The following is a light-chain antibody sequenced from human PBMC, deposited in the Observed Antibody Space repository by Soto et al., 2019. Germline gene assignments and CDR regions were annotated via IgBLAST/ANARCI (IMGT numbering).Light chain of an antibody. CDR1: QSISTE. J-gene: IGKJ2*01. CDR3: ERGHNGTLT. CDR2: YAP. V-gene: IGKV3-15*01. Sequence: EIAMTQSPATLSVSPGERATLSCRASQSISTELAWYQQIPGQPPRLLIYYAPTRATGVPTRVTGSGSGSEFTLTISRLEAEDCAICYCERGHNGTLTFGQGTRLEI.